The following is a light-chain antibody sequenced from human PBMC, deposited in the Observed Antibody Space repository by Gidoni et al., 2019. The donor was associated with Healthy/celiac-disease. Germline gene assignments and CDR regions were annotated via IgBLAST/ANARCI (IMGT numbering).Light chain of an antibody. CDR3: HQSYSTPFT. J-gene: IGKJ2*01. Sequence: DIHMTQSPSSLSASVGDRVTITCRASQSISSYLNWYQQKPGNALKLLIYAASSLQSGVPSRFSGIGSGTDFTFTISSLQPEEFATYYCHQSYSTPFTFGQGTKLEIK. V-gene: IGKV1-39*01. CDR1: QSISSY. CDR2: AAS.